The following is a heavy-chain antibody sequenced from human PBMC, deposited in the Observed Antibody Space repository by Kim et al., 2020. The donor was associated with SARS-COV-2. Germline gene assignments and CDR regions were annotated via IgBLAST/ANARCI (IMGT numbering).Heavy chain of an antibody. CDR2: IYYSGST. D-gene: IGHD3-22*01. CDR3: AGGYYYDSSGYYDAFDI. V-gene: IGHV4-61*01. CDR1: GGSVSSGSYY. J-gene: IGHJ3*02. Sequence: SETLSLTCTVSGGSVSSGSYYWSWIRQPPGKGLEWIGYIYYSGSTNYNPSLKSRVTISVDTSKNQFSLKLSSVTAADTAVYYCAGGYYYDSSGYYDAFDIWGQGTMVTVSS.